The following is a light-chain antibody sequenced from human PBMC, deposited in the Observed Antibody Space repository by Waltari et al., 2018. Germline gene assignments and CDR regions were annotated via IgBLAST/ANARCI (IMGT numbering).Light chain of an antibody. J-gene: IGLJ7*01. V-gene: IGLV7-46*01. CDR3: LLSFSGVHAV. CDR2: DSN. CDR1: TGAVTSGHY. Sequence: QAVVTQEPSLTVSPGGTVTRTCGSSTGAVTSGHYPYWFQQRPGQAPPTLIYDSNSKHSRPPAQFSASLIWVTAALTLSGAQAEDDADYYCLLSFSGVHAVFGGGTHLTVL.